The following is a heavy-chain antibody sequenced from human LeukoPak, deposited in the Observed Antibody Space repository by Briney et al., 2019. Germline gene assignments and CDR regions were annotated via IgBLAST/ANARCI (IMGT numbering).Heavy chain of an antibody. Sequence: PSETLSLTCAVYGGSFSGYYWSWIRQPPGKGLEWIGEINHSGSTNYNPSLKSRVTISVDTSKNQFSLKLSSVTAADTAVYYCAGGYKYAYYNYYYMDVWGKGTTVTVSS. CDR2: INHSGST. D-gene: IGHD5-24*01. CDR1: GGSFSGYY. J-gene: IGHJ6*03. V-gene: IGHV4-34*01. CDR3: AGGYKYAYYNYYYMDV.